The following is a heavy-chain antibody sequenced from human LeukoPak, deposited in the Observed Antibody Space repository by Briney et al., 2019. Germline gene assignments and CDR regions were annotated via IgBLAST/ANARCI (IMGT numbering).Heavy chain of an antibody. CDR3: ARDFPFRAFDI. J-gene: IGHJ3*02. CDR2: IIPIFGTA. CDR1: GYTFTSYG. V-gene: IGHV1-69*13. Sequence: ASVKVSCKASGYTFTSYGISWVRQAPGQGLEWMGGIIPIFGTANYAQKFQGRVTITADESTSTAYMELSSLRSEDTAVYYCARDFPFRAFDIWGQGTMVTVSS.